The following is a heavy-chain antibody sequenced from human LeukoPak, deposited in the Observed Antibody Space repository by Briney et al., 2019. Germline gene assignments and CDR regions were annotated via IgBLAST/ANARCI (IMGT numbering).Heavy chain of an antibody. J-gene: IGHJ5*02. CDR1: GYTFTSYY. D-gene: IGHD3-9*01. CDR2: INPSGGST. V-gene: IGHV1-46*01. CDR3: ARDGRLRYFDWLIQGNWFDP. Sequence: GASVKVSCKASGYTFTSYYMHWVRQAPGRGLEWMGIINPSGGSTSYAQKFQGRVTMTRDTSTSTVYMELSSLRSEDTAVYYCARDGRLRYFDWLIQGNWFDPWGQGTLVTVSS.